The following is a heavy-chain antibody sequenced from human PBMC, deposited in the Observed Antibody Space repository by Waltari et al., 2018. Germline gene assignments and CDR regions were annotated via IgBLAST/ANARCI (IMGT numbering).Heavy chain of an antibody. D-gene: IGHD2-8*01. CDR3: VSSYCTNGVCSDYFDY. CDR2: INAGNGNT. Sequence: QVQLVQSGAEVKKPGASVKVSCKASGYTFTSYAMHWVRQAPGQRLEWMGWINAGNGNTKYSQEFQGRVTITRDTSASTAYMELSSLRSEDMAVYYCVSSYCTNGVCSDYFDYWGQGTLVTVSS. CDR1: GYTFTSYA. V-gene: IGHV1-3*03. J-gene: IGHJ4*02.